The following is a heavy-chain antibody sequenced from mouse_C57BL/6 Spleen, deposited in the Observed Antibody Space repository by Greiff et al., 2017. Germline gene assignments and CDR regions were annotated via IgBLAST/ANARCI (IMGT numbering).Heavy chain of an antibody. CDR3: ARERGIYYDPAWFAY. J-gene: IGHJ3*01. V-gene: IGHV1-55*01. D-gene: IGHD2-4*01. CDR2: IYPGSGST. Sequence: QLQQPGAELVKPGASVKMSCKASGYTFTSYWITWVKQRPGQGLEWIGDIYPGSGSTNYNEQFKSKATLTVDTSSSTAYMQLSSLTSEDSAVYYCARERGIYYDPAWFAYWGQGTLVTVSA. CDR1: GYTFTSYW.